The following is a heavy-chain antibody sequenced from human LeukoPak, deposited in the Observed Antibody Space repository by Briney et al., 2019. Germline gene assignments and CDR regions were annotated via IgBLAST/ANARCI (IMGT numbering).Heavy chain of an antibody. CDR1: GFTFSTYG. CDR3: AKSRSGYALFDY. V-gene: IGHV3-23*01. Sequence: PGGSLRLSCAASGFTFSTYGMNWVRQAPGKGLEWVSGISGSGDSTYYADSVKGRFTISRDNSKNSLYLQMNTLRAVDTAVYYCAKSRSGYALFDYWGQGFLVTVSS. J-gene: IGHJ4*02. CDR2: ISGSGDST. D-gene: IGHD5-12*01.